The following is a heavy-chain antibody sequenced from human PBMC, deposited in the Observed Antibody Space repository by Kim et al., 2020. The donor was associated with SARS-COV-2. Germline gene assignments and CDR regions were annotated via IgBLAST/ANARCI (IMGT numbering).Heavy chain of an antibody. V-gene: IGHV3-30*04. CDR2: ISYDGSNK. J-gene: IGHJ4*02. D-gene: IGHD1-26*01. Sequence: GGSLRLSCAASGFTFSSYAMHWVRQAPGKGLEWVAVISYDGSNKYYADSVKGRFTISRDNSKNTLYLQMNSLRAEDTAVYYCASGQWELLTVDYWGQGTLVTVSS. CDR3: ASGQWELLTVDY. CDR1: GFTFSSYA.